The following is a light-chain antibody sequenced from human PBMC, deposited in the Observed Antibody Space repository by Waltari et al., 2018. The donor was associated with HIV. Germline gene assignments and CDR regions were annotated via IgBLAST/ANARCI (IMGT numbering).Light chain of an antibody. Sequence: QSVLTQPPSASGTPGQRVTISCSGSSSNIGINSVNWYQQFPGTAPKLLIYTNKQRPSGGPKRFSASKSGTSASLAISRLQSEDEADYYCEAWDDSLNGVVFGGGTKLTVL. CDR1: SSNIGINS. V-gene: IGLV1-44*01. CDR3: EAWDDSLNGVV. CDR2: TNK. J-gene: IGLJ2*01.